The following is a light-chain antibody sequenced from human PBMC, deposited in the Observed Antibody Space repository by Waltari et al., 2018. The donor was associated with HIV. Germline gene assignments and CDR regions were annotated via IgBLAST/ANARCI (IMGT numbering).Light chain of an antibody. CDR3: QQYGSARRT. CDR2: GAS. J-gene: IGKJ4*01. V-gene: IGKV3-20*01. Sequence: EIVLTQSPGTSSLSPGERATLSCRASQSVAGNALAWYQHKPGQAPRLLIFGASSRVTGIPDRFSGSGSGTDFSLTISRLQPEDFAVYYCQQYGSARRTFGGGTKVESK. CDR1: QSVAGNA.